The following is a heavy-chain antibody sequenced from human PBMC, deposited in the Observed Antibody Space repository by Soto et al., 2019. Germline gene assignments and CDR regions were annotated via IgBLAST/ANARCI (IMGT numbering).Heavy chain of an antibody. J-gene: IGHJ4*02. CDR1: GGTFSSYA. CDR3: ARTSGNFWRGYYNFDL. D-gene: IGHD3-3*01. V-gene: IGHV1-69*13. Sequence: SVKVSCKASGGTFSSYAISWVRQAPGQGLEWMGGISPIYGTANYAQKFQGRVTITADASTSTAYMELGSLRSDDTAVYYCARTSGNFWRGYYNFDLWGQGTLVTVSS. CDR2: ISPIYGTA.